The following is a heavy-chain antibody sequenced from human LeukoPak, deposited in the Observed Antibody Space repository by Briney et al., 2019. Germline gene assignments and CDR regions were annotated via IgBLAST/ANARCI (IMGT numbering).Heavy chain of an antibody. CDR2: ISSSGRTI. Sequence: GGSLTLSCAASGFTFSTYEMNWVRQPPGKGLEWVSYISSSGRTIYYADSVKGRFTIYRDNAKNSLYLQMNSLRAEDTAVYYCARNTPEDAFDIWGQGTMVTVSS. V-gene: IGHV3-48*03. J-gene: IGHJ3*02. CDR1: GFTFSTYE. CDR3: ARNTPEDAFDI.